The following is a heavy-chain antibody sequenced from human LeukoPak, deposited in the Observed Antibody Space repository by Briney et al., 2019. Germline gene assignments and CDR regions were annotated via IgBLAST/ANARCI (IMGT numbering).Heavy chain of an antibody. Sequence: GGSLRLSCAASGFTFSSYAMSWVRQAPGKGLEWVSAISGSGSSTYYADSVKGRFTISRDNSKNTLYLQMNSLRAEDTAVYYCAKVLFHYGDYGKIDYWGQGTLVTVSS. CDR3: AKVLFHYGDYGKIDY. D-gene: IGHD4-17*01. CDR1: GFTFSSYA. J-gene: IGHJ4*02. V-gene: IGHV3-23*01. CDR2: ISGSGSST.